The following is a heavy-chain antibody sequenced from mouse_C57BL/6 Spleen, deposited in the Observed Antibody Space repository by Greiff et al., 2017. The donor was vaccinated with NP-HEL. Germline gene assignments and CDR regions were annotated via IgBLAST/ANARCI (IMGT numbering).Heavy chain of an antibody. Sequence: VQLVESGAELARPGASVKLSCKASGYTFTSYGISWVKQRTGQGLEWIGEIYPRSGNTYYNEKFKGKATLTADKSSSTAYMELRSLTSEDSAVYFCAKDYGSSYLRYFDYWGQGTTLTVSS. CDR2: IYPRSGNT. V-gene: IGHV1-81*01. CDR3: AKDYGSSYLRYFDY. CDR1: GYTFTSYG. D-gene: IGHD1-1*01. J-gene: IGHJ2*01.